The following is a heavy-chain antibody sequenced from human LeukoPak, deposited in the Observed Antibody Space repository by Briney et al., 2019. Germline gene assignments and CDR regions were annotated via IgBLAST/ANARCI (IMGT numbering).Heavy chain of an antibody. D-gene: IGHD1-26*01. V-gene: IGHV4-34*01. CDR3: ARLTLVGAISS. Sequence: PSETLSLTCAVYGGSFSGYYWSWIRQPPGKGLEWIGEINHSGSTNYNPSLKSRVTISVDTSKNQFSLKLSSVTAADTAVYYCARLTLVGAISSWGQGTLVTVSS. CDR1: GGSFSGYY. CDR2: INHSGST. J-gene: IGHJ5*02.